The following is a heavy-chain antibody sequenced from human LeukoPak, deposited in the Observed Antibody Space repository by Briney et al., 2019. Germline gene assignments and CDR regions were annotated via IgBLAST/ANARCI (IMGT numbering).Heavy chain of an antibody. CDR2: TDTSRSYT. J-gene: IGHJ5*02. Sequence: TDTSRSYTNYSPSFQGHVTISADKSISTAYLQWSSLKASDTAMYYCALYYYDTSGRFDPWGQGTLVTVSS. CDR3: ALYYYDTSGRFDP. V-gene: IGHV5-10-1*01. D-gene: IGHD3-22*01.